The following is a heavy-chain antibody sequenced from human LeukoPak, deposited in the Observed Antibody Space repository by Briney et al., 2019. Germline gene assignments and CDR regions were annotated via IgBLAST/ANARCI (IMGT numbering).Heavy chain of an antibody. V-gene: IGHV3-21*01. J-gene: IGHJ4*02. CDR3: ARGLYSGSYYVPPDY. CDR2: ISSSSSYI. D-gene: IGHD1-26*01. Sequence: NPGGSLRLSCAASGFTFSSYSMNWVRQAPGKGLEWVSSISSSSSYIYYADSVKGRFTISRDNAKNSLYLQMNSLRAEDTAVYYCARGLYSGSYYVPPDYWGQGTLVTVSS. CDR1: GFTFSSYS.